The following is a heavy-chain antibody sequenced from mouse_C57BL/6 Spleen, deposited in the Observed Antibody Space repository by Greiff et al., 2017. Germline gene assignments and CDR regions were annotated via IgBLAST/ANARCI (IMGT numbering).Heavy chain of an antibody. CDR1: GYTFTDYE. J-gene: IGHJ3*01. V-gene: IGHV1-15*01. CDR2: IYPETGGT. CDR3: TRRRAFGY. Sequence: QVQLQQSGAELVRPGASVTLSCKASGYTFTDYEIHWVKQTPVHGLEWIGAIYPETGGTDYNQKFKGKAILTADKSSSTAYMQLSSLTSEDSAVYYCTRRRAFGYWGQGTLLTVAA.